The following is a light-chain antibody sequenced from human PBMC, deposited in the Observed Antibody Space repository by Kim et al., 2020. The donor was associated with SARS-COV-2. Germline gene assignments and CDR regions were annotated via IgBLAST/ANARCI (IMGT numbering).Light chain of an antibody. CDR1: QSVLYSSNNENY. CDR3: QQDYRTSLT. J-gene: IGKJ4*01. Sequence: DIVLTQSPDSLAVSLGERATINCKSSQSVLYSSNNENYLAWYQQKPGQPPKLLIYWASSRESGVPDRFSGSGSETDFTLTISSLQAEDVAVYYCQQDYRTSLTFGGGTKVDIK. CDR2: WAS. V-gene: IGKV4-1*01.